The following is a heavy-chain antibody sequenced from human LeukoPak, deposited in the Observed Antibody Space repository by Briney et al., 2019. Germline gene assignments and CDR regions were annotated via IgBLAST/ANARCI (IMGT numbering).Heavy chain of an antibody. CDR2: IYNGGST. D-gene: IGHD1-26*01. J-gene: IGHJ4*02. CDR1: GASISRDY. V-gene: IGHV4-59*01. Sequence: SETLSLTCTVSGASISRDYWTWIRQPPGKGLEWIGYIYNGGSTTYSPSLNSRVTISLDTSNNQVSLRLSCVTAADTAVYYCAKGGTYGGGADYWGQGTLVTVSS. CDR3: AKGGTYGGGADY.